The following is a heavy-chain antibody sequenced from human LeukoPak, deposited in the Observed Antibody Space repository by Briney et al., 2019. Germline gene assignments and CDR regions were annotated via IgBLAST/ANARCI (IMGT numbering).Heavy chain of an antibody. V-gene: IGHV1-2*02. J-gene: IGHJ6*02. Sequence: ASVKVSCKASGYTFTGYYMHWVRQAPGQGLEWMGWINPNSGGTNYAQKFQGRVTMTRDASISTAYMEMSRLRSDDTAVYYCARGSVTETYYYYGMDVWGQGTTVTVSS. CDR1: GYTFTGYY. CDR2: INPNSGGT. CDR3: ARGSVTETYYYYGMDV. D-gene: IGHD4-17*01.